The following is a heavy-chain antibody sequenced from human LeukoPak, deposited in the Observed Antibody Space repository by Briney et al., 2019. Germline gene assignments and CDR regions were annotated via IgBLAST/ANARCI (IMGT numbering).Heavy chain of an antibody. CDR3: AKGLSPEYSSGWYGIDY. V-gene: IGHV3-30*18. CDR1: GFTFSSYD. J-gene: IGHJ4*02. D-gene: IGHD6-19*01. CDR2: ISYDGSNM. Sequence: GGSLRLSCAASGFTFSSYDMHWVRQAPGKGLEWVAVISYDGSNMYYRDSVKGRFTISRDNSKNTLYLQMSSLRAEDTAVYYCAKGLSPEYSSGWYGIDYWGQGTLVTVSS.